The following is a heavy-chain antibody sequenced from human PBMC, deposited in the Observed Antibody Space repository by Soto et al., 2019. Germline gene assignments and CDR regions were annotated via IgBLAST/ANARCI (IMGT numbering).Heavy chain of an antibody. D-gene: IGHD2-8*02. CDR2: ISGSGGST. Sequence: PGGSLRLSCAASGFTFDNYGMNWVRQAPGKGLEWVSTISGSGGSTYYADSVKGRLTISRDNSKDTLYMEMSSLRPEDTALYYCAKSRHAGDCGGVCYTAFDYWGQGTLVTVSS. V-gene: IGHV3-23*01. CDR3: AKSRHAGDCGGVCYTAFDY. J-gene: IGHJ4*02. CDR1: GFTFDNYG.